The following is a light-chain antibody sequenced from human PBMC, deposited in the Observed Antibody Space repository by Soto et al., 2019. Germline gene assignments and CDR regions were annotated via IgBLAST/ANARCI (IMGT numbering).Light chain of an antibody. CDR3: MQALQTPYP. J-gene: IGKJ2*01. Sequence: EIVMTQSPPSLTVTPGEPASISCRSSQRLLHSNGNIFLDWYLQKPGQSPQLLIYLGSNRASGVPDRVSGSGAGTDFTLKISRVEAEDVGVYYCMQALQTPYPFGQGTKLEIK. CDR1: QRLLHSNGNIF. V-gene: IGKV2-28*01. CDR2: LGS.